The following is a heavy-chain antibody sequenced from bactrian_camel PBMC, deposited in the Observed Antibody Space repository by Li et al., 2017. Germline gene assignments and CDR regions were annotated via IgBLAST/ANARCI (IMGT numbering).Heavy chain of an antibody. V-gene: IGHV3S53*01. CDR1: GYTSTSLS. CDR3: AADQRYPSETMTVTNFRF. J-gene: IGHJ6*01. D-gene: IGHD4*01. CDR2: ISRFGTT. Sequence: VQLVESGGGSVQAGGSLRLSCAASGYTSTSLSMGWFRQIVGKEREGVAAISRFGTTRFADSVKGRFTISRDSAKNTLYLQMNSLKPEDTAIYYCAADQRYPSETMTVTNFRFWGQGTQVTVS.